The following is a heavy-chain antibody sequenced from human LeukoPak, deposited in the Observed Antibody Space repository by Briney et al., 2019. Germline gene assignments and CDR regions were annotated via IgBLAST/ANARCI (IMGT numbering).Heavy chain of an antibody. J-gene: IGHJ5*02. D-gene: IGHD3-3*01. V-gene: IGHV3-30-3*01. Sequence: GGSLRLSCAASGFTFSSYAMHWVRQAPGKGLEWVAVISYDGSNKYYADSVKGQFTISRDNSKNTLYLQMNSLRAEDTAVYYCARAPLFLFDPWGQGTLVTVSS. CDR1: GFTFSSYA. CDR3: ARAPLFLFDP. CDR2: ISYDGSNK.